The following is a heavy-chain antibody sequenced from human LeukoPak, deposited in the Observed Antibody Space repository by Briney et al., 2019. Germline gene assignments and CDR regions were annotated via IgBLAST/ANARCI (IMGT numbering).Heavy chain of an antibody. CDR1: GYTFTSYA. J-gene: IGHJ6*02. V-gene: IGHV1-3*01. D-gene: IGHD3-10*01. CDR2: INAGNGNT. Sequence: ASVKVSCKASGYTFTSYAMHWVRQAPGQRLEWMGWINAGNGNTKYSQKFQGRVTITRDTSASTAYMELSSLRSEDTAVYYCAREEYGSGKKDYYYGMDVWGQGTTVTVSS. CDR3: AREEYGSGKKDYYYGMDV.